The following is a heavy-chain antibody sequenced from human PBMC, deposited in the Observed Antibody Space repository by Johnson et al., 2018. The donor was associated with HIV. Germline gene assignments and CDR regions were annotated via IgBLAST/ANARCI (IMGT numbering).Heavy chain of an antibody. CDR2: IRYDGSNK. Sequence: QMLLVESGGGLIQPGGSLRLSCAASGFTVSSNYMSWVRQAPGKGLEWVAFIRYDGSNKYYADSVKGRFTISRDNSKNTLYLQMNSLRAEDTAVYYCAKDVELHGAFDIWGQGTMVTVSS. D-gene: IGHD1-26*01. V-gene: IGHV3-30*02. CDR1: GFTVSSNY. J-gene: IGHJ3*02. CDR3: AKDVELHGAFDI.